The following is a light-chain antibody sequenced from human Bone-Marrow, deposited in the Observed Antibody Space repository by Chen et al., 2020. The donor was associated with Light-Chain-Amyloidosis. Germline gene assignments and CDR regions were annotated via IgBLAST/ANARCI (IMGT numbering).Light chain of an antibody. CDR2: EVT. CDR3: SSYTITNTLV. V-gene: IGLV2-14*01. Sequence: QSALTQPASVSGSPGQSITISCTGTSSDVGGDNHVSWYQQHPDKVPKLMIYEVTNRPSWVADRFSGSKSDNTASLTISGLQTEDEADYFWSSYTITNTLVFGSGTRVTVL. CDR1: SSDVGGDNH. J-gene: IGLJ1*01.